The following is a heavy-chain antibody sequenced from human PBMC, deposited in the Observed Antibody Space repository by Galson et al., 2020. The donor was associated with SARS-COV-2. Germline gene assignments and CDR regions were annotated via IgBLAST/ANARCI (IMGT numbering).Heavy chain of an antibody. J-gene: IGHJ3*02. D-gene: IGHD3-22*01. CDR3: ARQADYYDSSGHAAFDI. V-gene: IGHV5-51*01. CDR1: GYSFTSYW. CDR2: IYPGDSDT. Sequence: GESLKISCKGSGYSFTSYWIGWVRQMPGKGLEWMGIIYPGDSDTRYSPSFQGQVTISADKSISTAYLQWSSLKASDTAMYYCARQADYYDSSGHAAFDIWGQGTMITVSS.